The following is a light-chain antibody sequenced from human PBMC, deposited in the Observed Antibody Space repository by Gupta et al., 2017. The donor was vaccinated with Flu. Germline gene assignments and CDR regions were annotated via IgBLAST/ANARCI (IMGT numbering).Light chain of an antibody. V-gene: IGLV1-51*02. Sequence: QSVLTQPPSVSAAPGQQVTITCSGSSSNIGKNLVSWYQQLPGTAPKLLIYENNQRPSGIPARFSGSKSGTSATLDISGLQAEDEGDYYCGTWEGSLTPVFGGGTKVTVL. CDR1: SSNIGKNL. CDR2: ENN. CDR3: GTWEGSLTPV. J-gene: IGLJ2*01.